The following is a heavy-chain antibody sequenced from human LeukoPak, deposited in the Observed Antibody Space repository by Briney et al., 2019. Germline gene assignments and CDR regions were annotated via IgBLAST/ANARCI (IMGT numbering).Heavy chain of an antibody. Sequence: SETLSLTCTVSGGSISSYYWSWIRQPPGKGLEWIGYIYYSGGTNYNPSLKSRVTISVDTSKNQFSLKLSSVTAADTAVYYCARHGQGIYADYYDFWSGYYTWFDPWGQGTLVTVSS. CDR1: GGSISSYY. D-gene: IGHD3-3*01. J-gene: IGHJ5*02. CDR2: IYYSGGT. V-gene: IGHV4-59*08. CDR3: ARHGQGIYADYYDFWSGYYTWFDP.